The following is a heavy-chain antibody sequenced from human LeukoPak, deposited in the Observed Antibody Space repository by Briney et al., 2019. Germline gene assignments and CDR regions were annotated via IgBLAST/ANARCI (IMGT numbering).Heavy chain of an antibody. Sequence: ASVKVSCKASGYTFTGYYMHWVRQAPGQGLEWMGWINPNSGGTNYAQTFQGRVTMTRDTSISTAYMELGRLRSDDTAVYYCAREALHRAEDILTGHPYYYYYGMDVWGQGTTVTVSS. V-gene: IGHV1-2*02. CDR1: GYTFTGYY. CDR3: AREALHRAEDILTGHPYYYYYGMDV. J-gene: IGHJ6*02. CDR2: INPNSGGT. D-gene: IGHD3-9*01.